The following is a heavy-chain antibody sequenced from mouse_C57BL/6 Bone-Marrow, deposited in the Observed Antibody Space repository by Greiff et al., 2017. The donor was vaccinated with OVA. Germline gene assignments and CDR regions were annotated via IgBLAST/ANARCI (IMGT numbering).Heavy chain of an antibody. CDR1: GYTFTNYY. J-gene: IGHJ3*01. Sequence: QVQLQQPGAEFVKPGASVKLSCKASGYTFTNYYIQWIKQRPGQGLEWIGEIDPSDSYTNYNQKFKGKSTLTVYKSSSTAYMQLSSLTSEDSAVYYCARGGFAYWGQGTLVTVSA. CDR2: IDPSDSYT. CDR3: ARGGFAY. V-gene: IGHV1-50*01.